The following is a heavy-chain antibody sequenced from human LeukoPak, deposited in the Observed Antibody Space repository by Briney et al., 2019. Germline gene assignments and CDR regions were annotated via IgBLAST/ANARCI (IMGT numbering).Heavy chain of an antibody. CDR3: ARGSQPSIYYYMDV. CDR1: GGSISGYY. CDR2: IYYSGST. J-gene: IGHJ6*03. Sequence: SETLSLTCTVSGGSISGYYWSWIRQPSGKGLEWIGYIYYSGSTNYNPSLKSRVTISVDTSKNQFSLKLSSVTAADTAVYYCARGSQPSIYYYMDVWGKGTTVTVSS. D-gene: IGHD2-2*01. V-gene: IGHV4-59*01.